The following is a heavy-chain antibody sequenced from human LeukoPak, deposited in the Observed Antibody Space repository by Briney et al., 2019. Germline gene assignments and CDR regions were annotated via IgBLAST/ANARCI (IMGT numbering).Heavy chain of an antibody. CDR2: INHSGST. V-gene: IGHV4-34*01. CDR3: ARDLYSSRTNDAFVI. J-gene: IGHJ3*02. D-gene: IGHD6-13*01. CDR1: GGSFSGYY. Sequence: SETLSLTCAVYGGSFSGYYWSWIRQPPGKGLEWIGEINHSGSTNYNPSLKSRVTISVDTSKNQVSLKLSSVTAADTAVYYCARDLYSSRTNDAFVIWGQGTTVTVSS.